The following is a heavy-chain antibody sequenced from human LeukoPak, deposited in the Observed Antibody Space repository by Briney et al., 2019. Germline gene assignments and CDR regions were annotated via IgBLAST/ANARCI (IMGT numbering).Heavy chain of an antibody. V-gene: IGHV4-38-2*02. CDR3: ASSRGYSYAQGLYYYYYMDV. Sequence: SETLSLTCSVSGYSISSGYYWGWIRQPPGKGLEWIGSFYHSGSTYYNPSLKSRVTISVDTSKNQFSLKLSSVTAADTAVYYCASSRGYSYAQGLYYYYYMDVWGKGTTVTVSS. CDR1: GYSISSGYY. D-gene: IGHD5-18*01. J-gene: IGHJ6*03. CDR2: FYHSGST.